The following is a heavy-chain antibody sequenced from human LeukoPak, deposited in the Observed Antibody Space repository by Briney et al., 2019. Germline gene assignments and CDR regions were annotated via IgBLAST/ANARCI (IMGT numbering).Heavy chain of an antibody. CDR3: ARGTIGAPGTDY. CDR2: IYSGGST. V-gene: IGHV3-66*01. Sequence: PGGSLRLSCAASEFTVSSNYMSWVRQAPGKGLEWVSVIYSGGSTYYADSVKGRFTISRDNSKNTLYLQMNSLRAEDTAVYYCARGTIGAPGTDYWGQGTLVTVSS. CDR1: EFTVSSNY. D-gene: IGHD6-13*01. J-gene: IGHJ4*02.